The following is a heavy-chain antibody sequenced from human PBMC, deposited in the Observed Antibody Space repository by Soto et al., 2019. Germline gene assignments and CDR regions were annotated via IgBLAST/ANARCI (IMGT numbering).Heavy chain of an antibody. CDR1: GGTFRSYA. Sequence: SVRVSCKTSGGTFRSYAVSWVRQAPGQGPEWMGGFVPLFETANYAQKFQGRVTITADASTSTAYMELSSLRSDDTAVYYCARPVAAVGTTVSVDFYAFDIWGQGTMVTVSS. J-gene: IGHJ3*02. CDR2: FVPLFETA. D-gene: IGHD1-1*01. CDR3: ARPVAAVGTTVSVDFYAFDI. V-gene: IGHV1-69*13.